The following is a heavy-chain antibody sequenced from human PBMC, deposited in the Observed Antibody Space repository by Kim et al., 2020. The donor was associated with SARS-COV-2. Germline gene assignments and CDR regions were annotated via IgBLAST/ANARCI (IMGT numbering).Heavy chain of an antibody. V-gene: IGHV3-30*18. CDR1: GFTFSNYG. Sequence: GGSLRLSCVASGFTFSNYGMHWVRQAPGEGLEWVAVISYDGSDKKEADSVKGRFIVSRDNSKNTVFLQMDRLRLDDTGVYYCAKEDAVRVAGDFDLWGQGTLDSFAS. CDR3: AKEDAVRVAGDFDL. D-gene: IGHD6-19*01. J-gene: IGHJ4*02. CDR2: ISYDGSDK.